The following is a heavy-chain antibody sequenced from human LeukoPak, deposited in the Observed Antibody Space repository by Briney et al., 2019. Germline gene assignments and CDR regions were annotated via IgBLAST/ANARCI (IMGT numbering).Heavy chain of an antibody. J-gene: IGHJ5*02. V-gene: IGHV4-61*02. CDR2: IYTSGST. CDR3: ARIMSWRWFDP. D-gene: IGHD6-13*01. Sequence: PSETLSLTCTVSGGSISRGSYYWSWIRQPAGKGLEWIGRIYTSGSTNYNPSLKSRVTISVDTSKNQFSLKLNSVTAADTAVYYCARIMSWRWFDPWGQGTLVTVSS. CDR1: GGSISRGSYY.